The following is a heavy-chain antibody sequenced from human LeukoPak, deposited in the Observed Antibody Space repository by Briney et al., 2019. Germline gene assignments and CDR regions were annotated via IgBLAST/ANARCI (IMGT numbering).Heavy chain of an antibody. CDR2: IYHSGST. J-gene: IGHJ6*03. CDR1: GYSISSGYY. D-gene: IGHD4-17*01. Sequence: SETRSLTCTVSGYSISSGYYWGWIRRPPGKGLAWVGSIYHSGSTYYTPSLKSRVTISVDTSKNQFSLKLSSVTAADTAVYYCARVSYGDNYYYYYMDVWGKRTMVTVSS. CDR3: ARVSYGDNYYYYYMDV. V-gene: IGHV4-38-2*02.